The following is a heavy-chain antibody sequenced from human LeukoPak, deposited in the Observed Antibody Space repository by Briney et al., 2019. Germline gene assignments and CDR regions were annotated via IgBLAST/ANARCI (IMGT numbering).Heavy chain of an antibody. CDR2: ISSSGSTI. Sequence: GGSLRLSCAASGFTFSSYWMNWVRQTPGKGLERGSYISSSGSTIYYADSVKGRFTISRDNAKNSLYLQMNSLRAEGTAVYYCAREGSGYCSSTSCYGTGRYMDVWGKGTTVTISS. CDR3: AREGSGYCSSTSCYGTGRYMDV. CDR1: GFTFSSYW. D-gene: IGHD2-2*01. V-gene: IGHV3-48*04. J-gene: IGHJ6*03.